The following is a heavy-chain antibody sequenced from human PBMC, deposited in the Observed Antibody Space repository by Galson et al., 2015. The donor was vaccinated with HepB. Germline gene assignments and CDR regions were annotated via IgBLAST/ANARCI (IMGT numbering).Heavy chain of an antibody. CDR3: ARYTTMVTWGGYYYYYMDV. J-gene: IGHJ6*03. CDR2: IYPGDSDT. Sequence: QSGAEVKKPGESLKISCKGSGYSFTSYWIGWVRQMPGKGLEWMGIIYPGDSDTRYSPSFQGQVTISADKSISTAYLQWSSLKASDTAMYYCARYTTMVTWGGYYYYYMDVWGKGTTVTVSS. D-gene: IGHD5-18*01. V-gene: IGHV5-51*03. CDR1: GYSFTSYW.